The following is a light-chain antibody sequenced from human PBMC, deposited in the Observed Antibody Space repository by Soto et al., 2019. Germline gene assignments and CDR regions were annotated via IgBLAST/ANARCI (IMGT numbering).Light chain of an antibody. CDR3: QQYSSYTPYT. CDR2: KAS. V-gene: IGKV1-5*03. J-gene: IGKJ2*01. CDR1: QTISTL. Sequence: DIQMTQSPSTLSASVGDRVTITCRASQTISTLLAWYQQKPGKAPKLLIYKASTLQGGVPSRFSGSGSGTEFTLTISSLQPDDFATYYCQQYSSYTPYTFGQGTNLEIK.